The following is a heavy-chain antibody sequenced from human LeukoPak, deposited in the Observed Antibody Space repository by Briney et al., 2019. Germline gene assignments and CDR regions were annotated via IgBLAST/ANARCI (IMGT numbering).Heavy chain of an antibody. J-gene: IGHJ5*02. Sequence: ASVKVSCKASGYTFTSYYMHWVRQAPGQGLEWMGIINPSGGSTSYAQKFQGRVTMTRDTSTSTVYMELSSLRSEDTAVYYCARVLYYGSGRGTSGFDPWGQGTLVTVSS. CDR1: GYTFTSYY. V-gene: IGHV1-46*01. D-gene: IGHD3-10*01. CDR3: ARVLYYGSGRGTSGFDP. CDR2: INPSGGST.